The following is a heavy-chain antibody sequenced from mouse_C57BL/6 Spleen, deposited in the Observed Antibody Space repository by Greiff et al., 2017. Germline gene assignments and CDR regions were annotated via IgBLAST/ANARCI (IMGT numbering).Heavy chain of an antibody. V-gene: IGHV10-3*01. D-gene: IGHD1-1*01. Sequence: EVQLVESGGGLVQPKGSLKLSCAASGFTFNTYAMHWVRQAPGKGLEWVARIRSKSSNYATYYADSVKDRLTISRDDSQSMLYLQMNNLRTEDTAMCYYVGEGVVARYFDVWGTGTTVTVSS. CDR1: GFTFNTYA. CDR2: IRSKSSNYAT. J-gene: IGHJ1*03. CDR3: VGEGVVARYFDV.